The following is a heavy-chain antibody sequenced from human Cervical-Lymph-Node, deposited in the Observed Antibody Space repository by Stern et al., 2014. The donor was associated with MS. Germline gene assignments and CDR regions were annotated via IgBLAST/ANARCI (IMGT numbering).Heavy chain of an antibody. V-gene: IGHV1-69*01. Sequence: QVQLGQSGAEVTKPGSSVKVSCKASGDTFSDYAISWVRQAPGQGLEWMGGIIPIFGSTDYAQKFQGRVTITADESPTTAYMGLINLSSEDTAVYYCGRGAYCGGDCYWGWFDSWGQGTLVTVSS. CDR1: GDTFSDYA. CDR3: GRGAYCGGDCYWGWFDS. D-gene: IGHD2-21*02. CDR2: IIPIFGST. J-gene: IGHJ5*01.